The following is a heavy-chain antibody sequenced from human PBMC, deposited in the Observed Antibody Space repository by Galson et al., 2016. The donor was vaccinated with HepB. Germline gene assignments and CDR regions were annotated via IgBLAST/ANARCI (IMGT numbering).Heavy chain of an antibody. CDR1: GGTISSGNW. V-gene: IGHV4-4*02. CDR2: IYHSGNT. D-gene: IGHD2-2*01. J-gene: IGHJ5*01. Sequence: ETLSLTCAVSGGTISSGNWWSRVRQTPGNGLEWIGEIYHSGNTNYNPSLKSRVTISIDESKNHFSLKLTSVTAADTAVYYCARGEYQLLYTWFDSWGQGILVTVSS. CDR3: ARGEYQLLYTWFDS.